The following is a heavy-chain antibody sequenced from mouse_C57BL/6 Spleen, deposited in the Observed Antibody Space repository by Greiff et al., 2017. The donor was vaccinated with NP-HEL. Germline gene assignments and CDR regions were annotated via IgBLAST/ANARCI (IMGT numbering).Heavy chain of an antibody. J-gene: IGHJ2*01. CDR1: GYTFTSYW. V-gene: IGHV1-61*01. CDR3: ARTDSNPFDY. Sequence: QVQLQQPGAELVRPGSSVKLSCKASGYTFTSYWMDWVKQRPGQGLDWIGNIYPSDSETHYNQKFKDKATLTVDKSSSTAYMQLSSLTSEDSAVYYCARTDSNPFDYWGQGTTLTVSS. D-gene: IGHD2-5*01. CDR2: IYPSDSET.